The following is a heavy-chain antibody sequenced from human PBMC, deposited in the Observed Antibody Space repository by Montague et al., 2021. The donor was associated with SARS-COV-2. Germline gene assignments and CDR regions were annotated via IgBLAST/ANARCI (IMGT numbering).Heavy chain of an antibody. CDR2: INHSGST. CDR3: ARARQDVVVPALGIGAYDYFSDMDV. J-gene: IGHJ6*02. V-gene: IGHV4-34*01. D-gene: IGHD2-2*01. Sequence: SETLSLTCAVYGGSFSSYYWSWIRQPPGKGLEWIGEINHSGSTNYNPSLKSRVTISVDTSKNQFSLKLSSVTAADTAVYYCARARQDVVVPALGIGAYDYFSDMDVWGQGTTVTVSS. CDR1: GGSFSSYY.